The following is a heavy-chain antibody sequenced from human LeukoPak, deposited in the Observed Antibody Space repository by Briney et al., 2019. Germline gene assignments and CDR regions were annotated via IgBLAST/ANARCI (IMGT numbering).Heavy chain of an antibody. V-gene: IGHV3-11*04. J-gene: IGHJ4*02. CDR3: ARDGRCGGDCYAS. CDR2: ISNSGSYI. D-gene: IGHD2-21*02. CDR1: GFSFSDNY. Sequence: PGGSLRLSCAASGFSFSDNYMSWIRQAPGKGLEWVSYISNSGSYIYYADSVKGRFTISRDNAKNALYLQMNSLRVEDTAVYYCARDGRCGGDCYASWGQGTLVTVSS.